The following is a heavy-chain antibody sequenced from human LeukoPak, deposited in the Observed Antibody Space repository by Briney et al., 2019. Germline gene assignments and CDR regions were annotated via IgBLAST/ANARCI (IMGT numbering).Heavy chain of an antibody. J-gene: IGHJ6*03. CDR3: ARESYSSSSEYYYYYMDV. D-gene: IGHD6-6*01. CDR2: ISYDGSNK. CDR1: GFTFSSYA. V-gene: IGHV3-30*01. Sequence: PGGSLTLSCAASGFTFSSYAMHWVRQAPGKGLEGVAVISYDGSNKYYADPVKGRFTISRDNSKNTLYLQMNSLRAEDTAVYYCARESYSSSSEYYYYYMDVWGKGTTVTVSS.